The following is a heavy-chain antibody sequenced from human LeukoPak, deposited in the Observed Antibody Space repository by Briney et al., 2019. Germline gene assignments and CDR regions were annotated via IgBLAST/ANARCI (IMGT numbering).Heavy chain of an antibody. J-gene: IGHJ4*02. CDR3: ARDGDGDRTFDY. CDR2: ISSDERST. Sequence: GGSLRLSCAASGFTFSNYWMHWVRQGPGKGLVWVSRISSDERSTTYADSVKGRFTISRDNRRNTLYLQINSLRAEDTAVYYCARDGDGDRTFDYWGQGTLVTVSS. D-gene: IGHD4-17*01. CDR1: GFTFSNYW. V-gene: IGHV3-74*03.